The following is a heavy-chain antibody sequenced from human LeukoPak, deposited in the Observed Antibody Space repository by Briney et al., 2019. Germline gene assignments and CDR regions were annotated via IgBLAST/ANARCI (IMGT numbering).Heavy chain of an antibody. J-gene: IGHJ4*02. D-gene: IGHD4-23*01. CDR1: GFTLSSYS. Sequence: GGSLRLSCAVSGFTLSSYSMSWVRQAPGKGLEWVSAISGSGGSTYYADSVKGRFTISRDNSKNTLYLQMNSLRADDTAVFYCARGGSTVVAPYYWGQGTLVTVSS. CDR2: ISGSGGST. V-gene: IGHV3-23*01. CDR3: ARGGSTVVAPYY.